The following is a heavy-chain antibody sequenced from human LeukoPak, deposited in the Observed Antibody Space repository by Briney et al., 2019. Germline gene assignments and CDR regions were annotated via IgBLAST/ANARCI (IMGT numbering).Heavy chain of an antibody. CDR2: ISAYNGNT. D-gene: IGHD3-9*01. CDR1: GYTFTGYY. V-gene: IGHV1-18*04. CDR3: ASNDILTGYSY. Sequence: ASVKVSCKASGYTFTGYYMHWVRQAPGQGLEWMGWISAYNGNTNYAQKLQGRVTMTTDTSTSTAYMELRSLRSDDTAVYYCASNDILTGYSYWGQGTLVTVSS. J-gene: IGHJ4*02.